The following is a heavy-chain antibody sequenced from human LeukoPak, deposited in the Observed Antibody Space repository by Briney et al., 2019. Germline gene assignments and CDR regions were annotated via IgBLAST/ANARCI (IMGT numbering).Heavy chain of an antibody. D-gene: IGHD6-25*01. V-gene: IGHV4-39*01. J-gene: IGHJ4*02. CDR1: GGSISPISSSTYY. Sequence: PSETLSLTCTVSGGSISPISSSTYYWGWIRQAPGKGLEWIGSLFYGENTHYNPSLKSRATLSVDSSKNQFSLKLTSVTAADAAVYFCARQLPTAAADTRGYFDYGGQGTVVTVSS. CDR2: LFYGENT. CDR3: ARQLPTAAADTRGYFDY.